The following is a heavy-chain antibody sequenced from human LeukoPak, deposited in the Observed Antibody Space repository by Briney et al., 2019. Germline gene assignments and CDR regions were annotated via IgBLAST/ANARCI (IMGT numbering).Heavy chain of an antibody. CDR1: GYSISNPYY. D-gene: IGHD1-26*01. CDR3: ARQRGSYYFDY. V-gene: IGHV4-38-2*01. CDR2: IYRSGST. Sequence: PSETLSLTCDVSGYSISNPYYWGWIRQPPGKGLEWIGNIYRSGSTYYNPSLKSRVTISVDTSKNQFSLNLNSVTTADTAVYNCARQRGSYYFDYWGQGTLVSVSS. J-gene: IGHJ4*02.